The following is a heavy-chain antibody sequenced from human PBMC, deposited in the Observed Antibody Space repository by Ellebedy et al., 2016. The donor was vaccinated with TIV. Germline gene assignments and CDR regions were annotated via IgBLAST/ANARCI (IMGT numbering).Heavy chain of an antibody. CDR1: GFTFDAYA. Sequence: PGGSLRLSCVVSGFTFDAYAMPWIRHAPEQGLEWFTGICFIIGNIGYADSVKGRFTISRDNAKNALYLQMNSLGAEDTALYYCARDPGFWSGADYWGQGTLVTVSS. CDR3: ARDPGFWSGADY. J-gene: IGHJ4*02. V-gene: IGHV3-9*01. CDR2: ICFIIGNI. D-gene: IGHD3-3*01.